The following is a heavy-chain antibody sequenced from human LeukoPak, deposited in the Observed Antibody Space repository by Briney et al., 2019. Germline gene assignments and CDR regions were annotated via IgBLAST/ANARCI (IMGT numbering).Heavy chain of an antibody. V-gene: IGHV1-18*01. CDR1: GYTFTSYG. CDR2: ISAYNGNT. J-gene: IGHJ5*02. CDR3: ARDTPVHDGNPRWFDP. D-gene: IGHD4-23*01. Sequence: ASVKVSCKASGYTFTSYGISWVRQAPGQGLEWMGWISAYNGNTNYAQKLQGRVTMTTDTSTSTAYMELRSLRSDDTAVYYCARDTPVHDGNPRWFDPWGQGTLVTVSS.